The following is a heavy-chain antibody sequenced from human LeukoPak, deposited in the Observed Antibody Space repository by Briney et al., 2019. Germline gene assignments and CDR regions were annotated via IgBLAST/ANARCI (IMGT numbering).Heavy chain of an antibody. CDR3: ARAARPSPYSSTYFRLPEFDY. CDR2: ISAYNGNT. J-gene: IGHJ4*02. D-gene: IGHD6-13*01. CDR1: GYTFTSYG. V-gene: IGHV1-18*01. Sequence: ASVKVSCKASGYTFTSYGISWVRQAPGQGLEWMGWISAYNGNTNYAQKLQGRVTLTTDTSTSTAYMELRSLRSDDTAVYYCARAARPSPYSSTYFRLPEFDYWGQGTLVTVSS.